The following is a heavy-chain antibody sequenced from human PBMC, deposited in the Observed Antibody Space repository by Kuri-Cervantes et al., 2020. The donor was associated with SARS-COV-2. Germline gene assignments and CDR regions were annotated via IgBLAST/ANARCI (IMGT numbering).Heavy chain of an antibody. J-gene: IGHJ4*02. D-gene: IGHD3-10*01. V-gene: IGHV4-59*01. Sequence: ESLKISCTVSGGSISSYYWSWIRQPPGKGLEWIGYIYYSGSTNYNPSLKSRVTISVDTSKNRFSLKLSSVTAADTAVYYCARHGLRYYGSGSLTTFDYWGQGTLVTVSS. CDR3: ARHGLRYYGSGSLTTFDY. CDR1: GGSISSYY. CDR2: IYYSGST.